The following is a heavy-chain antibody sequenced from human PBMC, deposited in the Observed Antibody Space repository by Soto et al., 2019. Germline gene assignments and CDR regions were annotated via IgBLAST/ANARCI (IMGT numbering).Heavy chain of an antibody. CDR3: VREGVRGMDV. Sequence: QVQLVQSGAEVKKPGASVKVSCKASGYTFTSYDINWVRQATGQGLEWMGCMNPNSGNTGYAKKIQGRITRTRNTSISTAYMELSSMRSEDKAVYYCVREGVRGMDVWGQGTTVTVSS. CDR2: MNPNSGNT. J-gene: IGHJ6*02. CDR1: GYTFTSYD. D-gene: IGHD3-16*01. V-gene: IGHV1-8*01.